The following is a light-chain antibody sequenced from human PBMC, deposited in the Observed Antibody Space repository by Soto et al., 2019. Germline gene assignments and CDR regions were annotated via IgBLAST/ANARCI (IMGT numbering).Light chain of an antibody. J-gene: IGLJ2*01. CDR1: SSDVGGYHY. CDR3: SSYAGSNNFYLV. V-gene: IGLV2-8*01. CDR2: EVS. Sequence: QSALTQPPSASGSPGQSVTISCTGTSSDVGGYHYVSWYQQHPGKAPKLMIYEVSKRPSGVPDRFSGSKSGNTASLTVSGLQAEDEADYYCSSYAGSNNFYLVFGGGTKLSV.